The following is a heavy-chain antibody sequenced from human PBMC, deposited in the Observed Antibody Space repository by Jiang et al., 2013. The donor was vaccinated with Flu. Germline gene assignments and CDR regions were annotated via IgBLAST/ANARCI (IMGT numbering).Heavy chain of an antibody. V-gene: IGHV1-2*02. CDR2: INPNSGGT. CDR1: GYTFTGYY. J-gene: IGHJ4*02. Sequence: GAEVKKPGASVKVSCKASGYTFTGYYMHWVRQAPGQGLEWMGWINPNSGGTNYAQKFQGRVTMTRDTSISTAYMELSRLRSDDTAVYYCARGRDVDTAMGANDYWGQGTLVTVSS. CDR3: ARGRDVDTAMGANDY. D-gene: IGHD5-18*01.